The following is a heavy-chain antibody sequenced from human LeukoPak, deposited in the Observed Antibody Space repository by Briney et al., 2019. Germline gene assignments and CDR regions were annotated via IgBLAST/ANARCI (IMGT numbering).Heavy chain of an antibody. CDR3: ARVGCSSTSCYSQFDP. V-gene: IGHV3-9*01. Sequence: GGSLRLSYAASGFTFDDYAMHWVRQAPGKGLEWVSGISWNSGSIGYADSVKGRFTISRDNAKNTLYLQMNSLRAEDTAVYYCARVGCSSTSCYSQFDPWGQGTLVTVSS. J-gene: IGHJ5*02. D-gene: IGHD2-2*01. CDR1: GFTFDDYA. CDR2: ISWNSGSI.